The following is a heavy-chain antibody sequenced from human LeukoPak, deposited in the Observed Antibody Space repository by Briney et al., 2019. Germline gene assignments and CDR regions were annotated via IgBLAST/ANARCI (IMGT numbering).Heavy chain of an antibody. J-gene: IGHJ4*02. CDR1: GYTFTGYY. CDR2: INPNSGGT. V-gene: IGHV1-2*06. Sequence: ASVKVSCKASGYTFTGYYMHWVRQAPGQGLEWMERINPNSGGTNYAQKFQGRVTMTRDTSISTAYMELSRLRSDDTAVYYCARDSNYGDYLYDYWGQGTLVTVSS. CDR3: ARDSNYGDYLYDY. D-gene: IGHD4-17*01.